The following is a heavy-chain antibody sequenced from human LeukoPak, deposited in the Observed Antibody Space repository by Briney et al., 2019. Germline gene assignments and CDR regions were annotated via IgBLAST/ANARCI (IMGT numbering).Heavy chain of an antibody. Sequence: PSGTLSLTCGVSGGSISSTNWWPWVRQPPGEGLEWIGEVHLSGRTNYNPSLKSRVTISVDTSKNQFSLKLSSVTAADTAVYYCALRYFDRDYWGQGTLVTVSS. V-gene: IGHV4-4*02. CDR3: ALRYFDRDY. D-gene: IGHD3-9*01. CDR2: VHLSGRT. CDR1: GGSISSTNW. J-gene: IGHJ4*02.